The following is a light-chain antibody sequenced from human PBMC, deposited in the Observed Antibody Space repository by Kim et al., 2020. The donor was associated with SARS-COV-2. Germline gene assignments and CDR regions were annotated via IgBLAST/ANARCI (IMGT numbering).Light chain of an antibody. CDR2: AAS. J-gene: IGKJ5*01. V-gene: IGKV3-20*01. CDR3: KNYDFASSA. CDR1: QSVSSSS. Sequence: SPGDRATPSCRASQSVSSSSIACYHQRPGQTPRLLLYAASIRATGVPDRFSGSGSGTDFTLTITGLEPEDFAVYYCKNYDFASSAFGQGTRLEIK.